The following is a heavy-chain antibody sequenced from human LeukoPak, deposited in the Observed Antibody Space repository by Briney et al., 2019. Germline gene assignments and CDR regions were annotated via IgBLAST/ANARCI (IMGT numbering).Heavy chain of an antibody. V-gene: IGHV4-59*08. J-gene: IGHJ4*02. Sequence: SETLSLTCTVSGGSISSYYWSWIRQPPGKGLEWIGYIYYSGSTNYNPSLKSRVIISVDTSKNQFSLKLSSVTAADTAVYYCARHIEMATVYFDYWGQGTLVTVSS. CDR1: GGSISSYY. D-gene: IGHD5-24*01. CDR3: ARHIEMATVYFDY. CDR2: IYYSGST.